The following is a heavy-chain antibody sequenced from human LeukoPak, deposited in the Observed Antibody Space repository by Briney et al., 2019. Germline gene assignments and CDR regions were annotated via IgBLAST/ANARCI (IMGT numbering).Heavy chain of an antibody. CDR1: GGSFSGYY. V-gene: IGHV4-34*01. CDR3: ARGRGSTAMVPRDFDY. Sequence: SETLSLTCAVYGGSFSGYYWSWIRQPPGKGLEWIGEINHSGSTNYNPSLKSRVTISVDTPKNQFSLKLSSVTAADTAVYYCARGRGSTAMVPRDFDYWGQGTLVTVSS. D-gene: IGHD5-18*01. J-gene: IGHJ4*02. CDR2: INHSGST.